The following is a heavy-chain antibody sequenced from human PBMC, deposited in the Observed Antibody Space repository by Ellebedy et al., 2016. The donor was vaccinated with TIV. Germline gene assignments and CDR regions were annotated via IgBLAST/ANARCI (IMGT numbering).Heavy chain of an antibody. D-gene: IGHD3-10*01. J-gene: IGHJ6*02. CDR2: IYYSGST. V-gene: IGHV4-39*07. CDR1: GGSISSSSYY. CDR3: ARVAGIEYYYYGMDV. Sequence: MPSETLSLTCTVSGGSISSSSYYWGWIRQPPGKGLEWIGSIYYSGSTYYNPSLKSRVTISVDTSKNQFSLKLSSVTAADTAVYYCARVAGIEYYYYGMDVWGQGTTVTVSS.